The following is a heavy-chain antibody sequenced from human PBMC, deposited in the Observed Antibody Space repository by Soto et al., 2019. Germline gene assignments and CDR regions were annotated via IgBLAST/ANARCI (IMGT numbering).Heavy chain of an antibody. CDR1: GGSFSGYY. CDR3: ARDLGYCSSTSCYRKLFDY. CDR2: INHSGST. J-gene: IGHJ4*02. D-gene: IGHD2-2*01. Sequence: SETLSLTCAVYGGSFSGYYWSWIRQPPGKGLEWIGEINHSGSTNYNPSLKSRVTISVDTSKNQFSLKLSSVTAADTAVYYCARDLGYCSSTSCYRKLFDYWGQGTLVTVSS. V-gene: IGHV4-34*01.